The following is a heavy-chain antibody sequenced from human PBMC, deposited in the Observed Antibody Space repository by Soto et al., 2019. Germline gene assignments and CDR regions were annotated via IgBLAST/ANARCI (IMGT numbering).Heavy chain of an antibody. CDR3: ARTSPYYYGSGTYYPDYYYMDV. J-gene: IGHJ6*03. CDR1: GYTFSSYD. D-gene: IGHD3-10*01. Sequence: ASVKVACKAAGYTFSSYDSNWVRQATGQGLEWMGWMNPNSGNTGYAQKFQGRVTMTRNTSISTAYMELSSLRSEDTAVYFCARTSPYYYGSGTYYPDYYYMDVWGKGTTVTVSS. V-gene: IGHV1-8*01. CDR2: MNPNSGNT.